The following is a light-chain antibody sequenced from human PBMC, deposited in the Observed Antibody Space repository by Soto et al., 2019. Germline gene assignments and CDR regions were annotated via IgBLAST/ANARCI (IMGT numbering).Light chain of an antibody. V-gene: IGKV4-1*01. CDR1: QSVLYSFNNKNY. CDR3: QHYGTSRT. J-gene: IGKJ1*01. Sequence: DIVMTQSPDSLAVSLGERATINCKSSQSVLYSFNNKNYLAWYQQKPGQPPKLLIYWASTRESGVPDRFSGSGSGTDFTLIINRLEPEDFAVYYCQHYGTSRTFGQGTKVEIK. CDR2: WAS.